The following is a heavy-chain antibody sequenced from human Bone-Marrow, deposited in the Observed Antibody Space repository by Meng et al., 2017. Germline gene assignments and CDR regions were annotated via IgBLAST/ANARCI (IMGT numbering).Heavy chain of an antibody. Sequence: GSLRLSCTVSGGSISSYYWSWIRQPPGKGLEWIGYIYYSGSTNYNPSLKSRVTISVDTSKNQFSLKLSSVTAADTAVYYCARSRTKVPPDYWGQGTLVTVSS. CDR1: GGSISSYY. D-gene: IGHD1-14*01. V-gene: IGHV4-59*01. CDR3: ARSRTKVPPDY. J-gene: IGHJ4*02. CDR2: IYYSGST.